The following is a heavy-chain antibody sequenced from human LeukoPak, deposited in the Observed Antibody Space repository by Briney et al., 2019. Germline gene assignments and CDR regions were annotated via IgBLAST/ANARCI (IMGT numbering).Heavy chain of an antibody. D-gene: IGHD6-6*01. J-gene: IGHJ4*02. Sequence: ASETLSLTCTVYGGSFSGYYWSWIRQPPGKGLEWIGEINHSGSTNYNPSLKSRVTISVDTSKNQFSLKLSSVTAADTAVYYCARARPSRYYFDYWGQGTLVTVSS. CDR2: INHSGST. CDR3: ARARPSRYYFDY. CDR1: GGSFSGYY. V-gene: IGHV4-34*01.